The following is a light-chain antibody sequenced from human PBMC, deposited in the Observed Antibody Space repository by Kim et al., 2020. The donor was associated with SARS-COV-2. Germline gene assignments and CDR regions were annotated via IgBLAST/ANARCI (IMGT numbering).Light chain of an antibody. Sequence: SYELTQPPSMSVSPGQTASITCSGDNLENKFTYWYQQKPGQSPVLVTSQDTKRPSGIPGRFSGSNSGNTATLTISGTQAMDEADYYCQAWDTSTVVFGGGTQLTVL. CDR3: QAWDTSTVV. J-gene: IGLJ2*01. V-gene: IGLV3-1*01. CDR1: NLENKF. CDR2: QDT.